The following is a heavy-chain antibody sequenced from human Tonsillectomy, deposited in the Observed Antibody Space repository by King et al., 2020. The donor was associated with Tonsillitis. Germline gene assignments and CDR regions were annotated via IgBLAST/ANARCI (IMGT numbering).Heavy chain of an antibody. J-gene: IGHJ3*02. CDR3: ARSEYYDFWSGAHAFDI. D-gene: IGHD3-3*01. CDR1: GFPFSSYT. Sequence: VQLVQSGGGLVQPGGSLRLSCAASGFPFSSYTMNWVRQAPGKGPEWVSYITSSSSPIYYADSVRGRFTISRDNAKNSLYLQMNRLRAEDTAVCYCARSEYYDFWSGAHAFDIWGQGTMVTVSS. CDR2: ITSSSSPI. V-gene: IGHV3-48*01.